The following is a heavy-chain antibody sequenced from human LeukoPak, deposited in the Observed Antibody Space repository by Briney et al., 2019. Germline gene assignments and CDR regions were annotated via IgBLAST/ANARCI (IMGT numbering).Heavy chain of an antibody. CDR2: IKQDGSEK. CDR1: GFTFSSYW. D-gene: IGHD3-22*01. CDR3: ARDQYYDSSGYPDAFDI. Sequence: GGSLRLSCAASGFTFSSYWMSWLRQAPGKGLEWVANIKQDGSEKYYVDSVKGRFTISRDNAKNSLYLQMNSLRAEDTAVYYCARDQYYDSSGYPDAFDIWGQGTMVTVSS. V-gene: IGHV3-7*01. J-gene: IGHJ3*02.